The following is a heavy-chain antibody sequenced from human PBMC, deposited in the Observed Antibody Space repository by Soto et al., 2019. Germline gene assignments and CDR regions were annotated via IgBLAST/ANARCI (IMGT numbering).Heavy chain of an antibody. CDR1: GFTFNSYN. D-gene: IGHD1-26*01. CDR2: SSSGSNTI. CDR3: ARGVGALLYSDF. V-gene: IGHV3-48*01. J-gene: IGHJ4*02. Sequence: GGSLRLSCAASGFTFNSYNMNWVRQAPGRGLEWVSYSSSGSNTIYYADSVKGRFTVSRDSAQNSLYPQMNSLTAEDTAVYYCARGVGALLYSDFWGQGTLVTVSS.